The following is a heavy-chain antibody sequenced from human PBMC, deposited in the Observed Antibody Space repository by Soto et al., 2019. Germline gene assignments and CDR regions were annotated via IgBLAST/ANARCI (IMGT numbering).Heavy chain of an antibody. CDR2: MNPNSGNT. CDR1: GYTFTSYD. J-gene: IGHJ4*02. CDR3: ARLIFGVGDFDY. V-gene: IGHV1-8*01. D-gene: IGHD3-3*01. Sequence: QVQLVQSGAEVKKPGASVKVSCKASGYTFTSYDINWVRQATGQGLEWMGWMNPNSGNTGYTQKFQGRVTMTRNTSIRTSYMELSSLRSEDTAVYYCARLIFGVGDFDYWGQGTLVTVSS.